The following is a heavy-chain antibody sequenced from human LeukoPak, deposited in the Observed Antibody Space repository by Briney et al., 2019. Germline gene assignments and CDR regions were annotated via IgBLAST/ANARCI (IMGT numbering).Heavy chain of an antibody. V-gene: IGHV4-34*01. J-gene: IGHJ5*01. CDR1: GASFSYDF. D-gene: IGHD7-27*01. CDR2: INHSGSI. Sequence: SETLSLTCAVYGASFSYDFWSWIRQAPGKGLEWIGEINHSGSITYNPSLKSRVTISAEKSKSQFSLRLTSVTAADTAVYYCAKGVWAPRFDSWGQGTLVTVSS. CDR3: AKGVWAPRFDS.